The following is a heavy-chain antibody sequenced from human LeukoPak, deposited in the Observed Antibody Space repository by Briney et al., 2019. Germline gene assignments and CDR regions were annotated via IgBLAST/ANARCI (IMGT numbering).Heavy chain of an antibody. Sequence: GGTLRLSCAASGFTFSSYGMIWVRQAPGKGLEWVSGISGSGGSTYLADSVKGRFTISRDNSKNTLYLQMNSLRAEDTAVYYCAKDGIVGANYYYYYYMDVWGKGTTVTVSS. D-gene: IGHD1-26*01. J-gene: IGHJ6*03. CDR3: AKDGIVGANYYYYYYMDV. V-gene: IGHV3-23*01. CDR1: GFTFSSYG. CDR2: ISGSGGST.